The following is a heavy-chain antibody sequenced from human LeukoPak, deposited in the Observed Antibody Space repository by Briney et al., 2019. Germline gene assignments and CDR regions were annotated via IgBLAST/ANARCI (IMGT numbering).Heavy chain of an antibody. CDR3: ARDGDPGIAGTPAYY. CDR2: ISGSGGST. CDR1: GFTFSSYA. V-gene: IGHV3-23*01. D-gene: IGHD6-13*01. J-gene: IGHJ4*02. Sequence: PGGSLRLSCAASGFTFSSYAMSWVRQAPGKGLEWVSAISGSGGSTYYADSVKGRFTISRDNAKNSLYLQMNSLRAEDTAVYYCARDGDPGIAGTPAYYWGQGTLVTVPS.